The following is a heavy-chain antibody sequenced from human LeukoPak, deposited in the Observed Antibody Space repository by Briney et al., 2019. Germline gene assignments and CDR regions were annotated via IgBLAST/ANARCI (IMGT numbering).Heavy chain of an antibody. CDR2: ISGSGGST. J-gene: IGHJ4*02. CDR1: GFTFSSYA. CDR3: AKPMYYYDSSGYYTTNQYYFDY. Sequence: LPGGSLRLSCAASGFTFSSYAMSWVRQAPGKGLEWVSAISGSGGSTYYADSVKGRFTISRDNSKNTLYLQMNSLRAEDTAVYYCAKPMYYYDSSGYYTTNQYYFDYWGQGTLVTISS. V-gene: IGHV3-23*01. D-gene: IGHD3-22*01.